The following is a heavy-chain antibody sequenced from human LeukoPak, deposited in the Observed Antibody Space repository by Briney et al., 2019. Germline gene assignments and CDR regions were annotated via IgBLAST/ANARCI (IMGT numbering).Heavy chain of an antibody. CDR3: ARVAGRVGWFDP. Sequence: SVTVSCKASGGTFSSYAISWVRQAPGQGLEWMGGIIPIFGTANYAQKFQGRVTITTDESTSTAYMELSSLRSEDTAVYYCARVAGRVGWFDPWGQGTLVTVSS. J-gene: IGHJ5*02. V-gene: IGHV1-69*05. CDR1: GGTFSSYA. D-gene: IGHD3-10*01. CDR2: IIPIFGTA.